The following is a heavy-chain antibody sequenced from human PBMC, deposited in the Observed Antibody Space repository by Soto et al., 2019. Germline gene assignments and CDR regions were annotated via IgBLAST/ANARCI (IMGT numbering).Heavy chain of an antibody. V-gene: IGHV4-34*01. CDR1: DESFSDYY. CDR2: INHSGST. D-gene: IGHD3-16*02. Sequence: SETLSLTCAVYDESFSDYYWSWIRQPPGKGLEWIGEINHSGSTNYNPSLKSRVTISVDTSKSQFSLRVNSVTAADTAVYYCARGLSPPYYFDYWGQGTLVTVSS. J-gene: IGHJ4*02. CDR3: ARGLSPPYYFDY.